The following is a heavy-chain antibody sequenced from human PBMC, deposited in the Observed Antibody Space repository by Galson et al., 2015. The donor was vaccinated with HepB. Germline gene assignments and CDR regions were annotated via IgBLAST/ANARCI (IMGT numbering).Heavy chain of an antibody. J-gene: IGHJ4*02. CDR2: INTNNGNP. D-gene: IGHD1-26*01. V-gene: IGHV7-4-1*02. CDR3: ARDDVDGRSFDY. CDR1: GYTLRKYA. Sequence: SVKVSCKASGYTLRKYAMSWVRQAPGQGLEWMGWINTNNGNPTYAQDFTGRFVFSLGTSVSTAYLQISSLKAEDTAVYYCARDDVDGRSFDYCGQGTLVAVSS.